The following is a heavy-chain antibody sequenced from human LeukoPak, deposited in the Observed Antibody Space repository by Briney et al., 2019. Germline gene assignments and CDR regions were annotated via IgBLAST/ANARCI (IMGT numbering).Heavy chain of an antibody. D-gene: IGHD2-2*02. Sequence: GGSLRLSCAASGFISSSYSMNWGRQAPGKGLEWVSSISSSSSYIYYADSVKGRFTISRDNAKNSLFLQMNSLRAEDTAVYYCARAEGVPAAIYYYIDVWGKGTTVTVSS. CDR3: ARAEGVPAAIYYYIDV. CDR2: ISSSSSYI. CDR1: GFISSSYS. V-gene: IGHV3-21*01. J-gene: IGHJ6*03.